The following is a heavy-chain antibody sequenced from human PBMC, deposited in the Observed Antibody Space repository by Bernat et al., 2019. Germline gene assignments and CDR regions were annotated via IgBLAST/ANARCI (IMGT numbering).Heavy chain of an antibody. V-gene: IGHV4-61*02. D-gene: IGHD3-10*01. CDR2: IYTSGST. CDR1: GGAISSGSYY. CDR3: ASGVSYYYGSGSYYYYGMDV. Sequence: QVQLQESGPGLVKPSQTLSLTCTVSGGAISSGSYYWSWLRQPAGKGLEWIGRIYTSGSTNYNPSLKSRVTISVAASKNQFSLKLSSVTAADTAVYYCASGVSYYYGSGSYYYYGMDVWGQGTTVTVSS. J-gene: IGHJ6*02.